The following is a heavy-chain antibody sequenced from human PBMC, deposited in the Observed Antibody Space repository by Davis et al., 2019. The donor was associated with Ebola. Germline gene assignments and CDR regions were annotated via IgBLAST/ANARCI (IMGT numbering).Heavy chain of an antibody. CDR1: GGSISSYY. Sequence: MPSETLSLTCTVSGGSISSYYWSWIRQHPGKGLEWIGYIYYSGSTYYNPSLKSRVTISVDTSKNQFSLKLSSVTAADTAVYYCARAWIVTTNWFDPWGQGTLVTVSS. V-gene: IGHV4-59*06. CDR2: IYYSGST. CDR3: ARAWIVTTNWFDP. D-gene: IGHD4-17*01. J-gene: IGHJ5*02.